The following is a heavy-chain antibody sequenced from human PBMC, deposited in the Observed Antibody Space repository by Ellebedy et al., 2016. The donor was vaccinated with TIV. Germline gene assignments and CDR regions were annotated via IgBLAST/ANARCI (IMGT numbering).Heavy chain of an antibody. D-gene: IGHD6-13*01. V-gene: IGHV3-33*03. CDR1: GFIFSTYA. CDR3: ATLISSWNDDY. J-gene: IGHJ4*02. CDR2: IWYDGSNK. Sequence: GESLKISCAASGFIFSTYAMHWVRQTPGKGLEWVAVIWYDGSNKSCADSVKGRFSISRDNSKNTLYLQMNNLRAEDTAVYYCATLISSWNDDYWGQGTLVTVSS.